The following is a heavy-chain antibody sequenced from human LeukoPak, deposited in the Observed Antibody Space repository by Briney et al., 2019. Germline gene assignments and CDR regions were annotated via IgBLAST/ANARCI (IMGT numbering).Heavy chain of an antibody. Sequence: GGSLRLSCAASGFTFNTYGMHWVRQAPGKGLEWVAVMNYDGSDIYYADSVKGRFAVSRDNSKNTLYLQMNSLRAEDTAVYYCARDKTEQWLVLEAFDIWGQGTVVTVSS. D-gene: IGHD6-19*01. J-gene: IGHJ3*02. CDR3: ARDKTEQWLVLEAFDI. CDR1: GFTFNTYG. CDR2: MNYDGSDI. V-gene: IGHV3-33*01.